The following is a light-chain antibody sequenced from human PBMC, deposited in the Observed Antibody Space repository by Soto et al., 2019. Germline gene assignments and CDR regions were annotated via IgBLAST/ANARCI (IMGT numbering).Light chain of an antibody. CDR1: QNISSW. CDR2: DAS. V-gene: IGKV1-5*01. Sequence: DIQMTQSPSTLSGSVGDRVTITCRASQNISSWLAWYQQKPGKAPKLLVYDASTLEVGVPARFSGSGSGTHFTFTIASLQPEDFATFFCHQYENLPLPFGGGTKA. J-gene: IGKJ4*01. CDR3: HQYENLPLP.